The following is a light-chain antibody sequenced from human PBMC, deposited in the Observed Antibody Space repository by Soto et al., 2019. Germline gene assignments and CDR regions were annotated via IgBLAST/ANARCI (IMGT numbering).Light chain of an antibody. V-gene: IGKV3-20*01. CDR1: QSVRSSH. CDR3: QQYGSSRSIT. CDR2: GAS. Sequence: EIVLTQSPGTLSLSPGERATLSCRASQSVRSSHLAWYQQKPGQAPRPLIYGASFRAAGIPDRFSGSGSETDFTLIINRLEPEDFAVYYCQQYGSSRSITFGQGTRLEIK. J-gene: IGKJ5*01.